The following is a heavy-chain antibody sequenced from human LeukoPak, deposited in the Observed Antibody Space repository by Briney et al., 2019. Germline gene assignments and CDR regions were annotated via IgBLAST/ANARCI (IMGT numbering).Heavy chain of an antibody. J-gene: IGHJ4*02. CDR1: GFTFSSYW. CDR3: AKPFAAVSAGFSYYFDY. V-gene: IGHV3-74*01. CDR2: LNSDGSST. D-gene: IGHD6-19*01. Sequence: HTGGSLRLSCAASGFTFSSYWMHWVRQAPGKGPVWVSRLNSDGSSTSYADSVKGRFTISRDNSKNTLYLQMNSLRPEDTAVYYCAKPFAAVSAGFSYYFDYWGQGTLVTVSS.